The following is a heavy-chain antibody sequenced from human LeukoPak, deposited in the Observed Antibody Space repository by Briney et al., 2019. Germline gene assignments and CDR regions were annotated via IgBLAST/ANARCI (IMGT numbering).Heavy chain of an antibody. CDR2: INHSGST. D-gene: IGHD3-16*02. Sequence: SETLSLTCAVYGGSFSGYYWSWIRQPPGKGLEWIGEINHSGSTNYNPSLKSRVTISVDTSKNQFSLKLSSVTAADTAVYYCARADYVWGSYRYTGYYFDYWGQGTLVTVSS. J-gene: IGHJ4*02. V-gene: IGHV4-34*01. CDR3: ARADYVWGSYRYTGYYFDY. CDR1: GGSFSGYY.